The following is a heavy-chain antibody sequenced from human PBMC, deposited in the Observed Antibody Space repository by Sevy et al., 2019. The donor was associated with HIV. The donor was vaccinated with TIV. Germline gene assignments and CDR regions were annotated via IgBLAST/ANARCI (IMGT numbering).Heavy chain of an antibody. D-gene: IGHD6-13*01. Sequence: TLSLTCTVSGGSISSGGYYWSWIRQHPGKGLEWIGYIYYSGSTYYNPSLKSRVTISVDTSKNPFSLKLSSVTAADTAVYYCARALDSSSWYPTGCAFDIWGQGTMVTVSS. CDR1: GGSISSGGYY. V-gene: IGHV4-31*03. J-gene: IGHJ3*02. CDR2: IYYSGST. CDR3: ARALDSSSWYPTGCAFDI.